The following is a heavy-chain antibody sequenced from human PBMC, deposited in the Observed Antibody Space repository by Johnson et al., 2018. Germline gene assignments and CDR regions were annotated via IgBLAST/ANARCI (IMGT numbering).Heavy chain of an antibody. J-gene: IGHJ1*01. V-gene: IGHV3-9*01. CDR3: AKDSSGYLSNFQH. CDR2: ISWNSGSI. CDR1: GFTFDDYA. D-gene: IGHD3-22*01. Sequence: VQLVQSGGGLVQPGRSLRLSCAASGFTFDDYAMHWVRQAPGKGLEWVSGISWNSGSIGYADSVKGRFTISRDNAKNSLYLQMNSRREEDTALYYCAKDSSGYLSNFQHWGQGTLVTVSS.